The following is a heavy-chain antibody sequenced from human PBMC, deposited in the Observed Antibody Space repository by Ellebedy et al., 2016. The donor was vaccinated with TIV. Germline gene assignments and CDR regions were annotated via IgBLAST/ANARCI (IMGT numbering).Heavy chain of an antibody. V-gene: IGHV3-23*01. CDR1: GFTFPSHA. CDR3: GKPIGQMTPFQHALDA. Sequence: GGSLRLSXAASGFTFPSHAMSWVRQAPGIGLEWVAAISGTSLTKYYANSVKGRFTISRDNSKNTLFLEMNSLRPDDTAVYYCGKPIGQMTPFQHALDAWGQGTTVTVSS. J-gene: IGHJ6*02. CDR2: ISGTSLTK. D-gene: IGHD2-21*01.